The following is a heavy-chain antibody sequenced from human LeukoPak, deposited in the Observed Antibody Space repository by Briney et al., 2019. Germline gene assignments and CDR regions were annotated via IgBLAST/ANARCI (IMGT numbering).Heavy chain of an antibody. CDR1: GYIFSELS. V-gene: IGHV1-69*05. D-gene: IGHD3-16*01. CDR2: IIPIFGTA. CDR3: ARDCYARSCELDY. J-gene: IGHJ4*02. Sequence: SVKVSCKVSGYIFSELSMHWVRQAPGQGLEWMGGIIPIFGTANYAQKFQGRVTITTDESTSTAYMELSSLRSEDTAVYYCARDCYARSCELDYWGQGTLVTVSS.